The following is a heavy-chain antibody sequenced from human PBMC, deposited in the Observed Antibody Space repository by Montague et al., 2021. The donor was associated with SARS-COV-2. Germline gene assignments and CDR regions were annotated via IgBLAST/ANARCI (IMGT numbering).Heavy chain of an antibody. CDR2: IYYSGNT. CDR3: ARGPSRLATQEFYFGY. D-gene: IGHD5-24*01. CDR1: SDSISSGGYY. Sequence: TLSLTCIVSSDSISSGGYYWSWIRQHPGKGLEWIGYIYYSGNTYYNPSLKSRVTMSVDTTKNQFSQTLNSVTAADTAVYYCARGPSRLATQEFYFGYWGQGTLVSVSS. V-gene: IGHV4-31*03. J-gene: IGHJ4*02.